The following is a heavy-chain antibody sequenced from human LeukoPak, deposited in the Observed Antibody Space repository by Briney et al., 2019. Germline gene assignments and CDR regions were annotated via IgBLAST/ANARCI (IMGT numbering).Heavy chain of an antibody. V-gene: IGHV4-39*07. CDR1: GGSISSSSYY. CDR3: ARVRRGAEKGWFDP. J-gene: IGHJ5*02. CDR2: INHSGST. Sequence: SETLSLTCTVSGGSISSSSYYWGWIRQPPGKGLEWIGEINHSGSTNYNPSLKSRVTISVDTSKNQFSLKLSSVTAADTAVYYCARVRRGAEKGWFDPWGQGTLVTVSS.